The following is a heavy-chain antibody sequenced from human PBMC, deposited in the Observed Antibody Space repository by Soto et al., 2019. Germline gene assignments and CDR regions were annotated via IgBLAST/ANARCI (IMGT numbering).Heavy chain of an antibody. CDR1: GGSISSGGYY. CDR3: ARDPNPIFDT. Sequence: PSETLSLTCAVSGGSISSGGYYWILIRQHPGKGLEWIGYIYYSGSTYYNPSLKSRVTISVDTSKNQFSLNLSSVTDADTAVYYCARDPNPIFDTWGQGILVTVSS. J-gene: IGHJ5*01. CDR2: IYYSGST. V-gene: IGHV4-31*11. D-gene: IGHD3-3*01.